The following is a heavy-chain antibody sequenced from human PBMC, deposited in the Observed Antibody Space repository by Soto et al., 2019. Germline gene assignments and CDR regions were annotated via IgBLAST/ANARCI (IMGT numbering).Heavy chain of an antibody. CDR3: ARDSAYAFDI. CDR2: IRSSDNTR. J-gene: IGHJ3*02. V-gene: IGHV3-48*02. CDR1: GCSFSTYS. Sequence: PGGSLRLSCAASGCSFSTYSMNWVRQAPGKGLEWVSYIRSSDNTRSYADSVKGRFTISTDNAKSSLYLQMNSLRDDDTAVYYCARDSAYAFDIWGQGTMVTAS.